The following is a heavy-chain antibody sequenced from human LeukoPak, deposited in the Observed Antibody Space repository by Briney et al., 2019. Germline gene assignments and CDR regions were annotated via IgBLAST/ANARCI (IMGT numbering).Heavy chain of an antibody. J-gene: IGHJ5*02. Sequence: SETLSLTCTVSGGSISSSSYYWGWIRQPPGKGLEWIGSIYYSGSTYYNPSLKSRVTISVDTSKNQFSLKLSSVTAADTAVYYCARDSIVVVPAGGWFDPWGQGTLVTVSS. V-gene: IGHV4-39*07. CDR2: IYYSGST. D-gene: IGHD2-2*01. CDR3: ARDSIVVVPAGGWFDP. CDR1: GGSISSSSYY.